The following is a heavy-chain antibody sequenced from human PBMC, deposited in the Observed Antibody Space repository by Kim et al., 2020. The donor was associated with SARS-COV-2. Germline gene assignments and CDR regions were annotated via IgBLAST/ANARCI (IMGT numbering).Heavy chain of an antibody. D-gene: IGHD4-17*01. CDR3: STTVVTPVGAFDI. J-gene: IGHJ3*02. CDR2: IIPILGIA. Sequence: SVKVSCKASGGTFSSYTISWVRQAPGQGLEWMGRIIPILGIANYAQKFQGRVTITADKSTSTAYMELSSLRSEDTAVYYCSTTVVTPVGAFDIWGQGTMVTVSS. CDR1: GGTFSSYT. V-gene: IGHV1-69*02.